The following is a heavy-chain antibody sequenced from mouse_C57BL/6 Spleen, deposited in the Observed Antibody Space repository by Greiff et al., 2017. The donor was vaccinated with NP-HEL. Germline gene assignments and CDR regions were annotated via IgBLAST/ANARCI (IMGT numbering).Heavy chain of an antibody. CDR1: GFTFSDFY. D-gene: IGHD4-1*01. Sequence: EVNVVESGGGLVQSGRSLRLSCAPSGFTFSDFYMEWVRQAPGKGLEWIAASRNKANDYTTEYSASVKGRFIVSRDTSQSILYLQMNALRAEDTAIDYCAREARLGPEDYYAMDYWGQGTSVTVSS. CDR3: AREARLGPEDYYAMDY. V-gene: IGHV7-1*01. J-gene: IGHJ4*01. CDR2: SRNKANDYTT.